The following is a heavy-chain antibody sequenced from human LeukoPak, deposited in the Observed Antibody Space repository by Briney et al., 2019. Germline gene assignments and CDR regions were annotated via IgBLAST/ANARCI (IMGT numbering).Heavy chain of an antibody. J-gene: IGHJ2*01. CDR1: GFNFSSYS. D-gene: IGHD2-21*02. V-gene: IGHV3-21*01. CDR3: ARDPYCGGDCYSYWYFDL. CDR2: ISSSSSYI. Sequence: GGSLRLSCAASGFNFSSYSMNWVRQAPGKGLEWVSSISSSSSYIYYADSVKGRFTISRDNAKNSLYLQMNSLRAEDTAVYYCARDPYCGGDCYSYWYFDLWGRGTLVTVSS.